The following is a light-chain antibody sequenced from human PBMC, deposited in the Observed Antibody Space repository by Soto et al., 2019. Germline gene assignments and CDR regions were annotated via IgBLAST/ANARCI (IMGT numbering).Light chain of an antibody. J-gene: IGKJ4*01. CDR3: LQYNSYPFT. CDR2: GAS. V-gene: IGKV1-17*03. CDR1: QGISNS. Sequence: IQMTQSPSAMSACLGDRVTITCRASQGISNSLAWFQQKPGKVPKRLIYGASTLQSGAPSRFSGSASGAAFTLTISSLQPEDFATYYCLQYNSYPFTFGGGTKVDIK.